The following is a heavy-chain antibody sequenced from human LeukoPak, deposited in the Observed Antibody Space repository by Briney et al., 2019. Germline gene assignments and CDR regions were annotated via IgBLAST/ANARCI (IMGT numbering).Heavy chain of an antibody. CDR3: ARDGSITMVRGVITYYYGMDV. V-gene: IGHV3-7*01. D-gene: IGHD3-10*01. CDR2: IKQDGSEK. CDR1: GFTFGDYA. Sequence: AGGSLRLSCTASGFTFGDYAMSWFRQAPGKGLEWVANIKQDGSEKYYVDSVKGRFTISRDNAKNSLYLQMNSLRAEDTAVYYCARDGSITMVRGVITYYYGMDVWGQGTTVTVSS. J-gene: IGHJ6*02.